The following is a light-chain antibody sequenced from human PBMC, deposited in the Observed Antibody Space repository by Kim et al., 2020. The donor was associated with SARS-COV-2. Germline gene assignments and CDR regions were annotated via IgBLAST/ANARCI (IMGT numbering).Light chain of an antibody. CDR3: QKYDSAPLT. Sequence: ASVGDRVTLTCRASQDITYYLAWYQQKPGKVPQLLIYGASTLQSGVPSRFSGSESGTEFTLTINSLQPEDVATYYCQKYDSAPLTFGGGTKVDIK. V-gene: IGKV1-27*01. J-gene: IGKJ4*01. CDR2: GAS. CDR1: QDITYY.